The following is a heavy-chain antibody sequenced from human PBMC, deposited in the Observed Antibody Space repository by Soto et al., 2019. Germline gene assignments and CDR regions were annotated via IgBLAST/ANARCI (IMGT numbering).Heavy chain of an antibody. CDR3: AREKTSYGMDD. V-gene: IGHV1-8*01. CDR1: GYTFTSYD. CDR2: MNPNSGNT. Sequence: QVQLVQSGAEVKKPGASVKVSCKASGYTFTSYDINWVRQATGQGLEWMGWMNPNSGNTGYAQKFQGRVTMTRNTSRITAYTEMSSLRSEDTAVYYCAREKTSYGMDDWGQGTTVSVSS. J-gene: IGHJ6*02.